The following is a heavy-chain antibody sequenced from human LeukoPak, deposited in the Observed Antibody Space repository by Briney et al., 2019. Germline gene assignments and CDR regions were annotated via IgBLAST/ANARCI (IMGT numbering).Heavy chain of an antibody. CDR2: ISSSSFKI. V-gene: IGHV3-48*04. CDR1: EFTFVRYA. CDR3: VRDPSYGSSWYYYMDV. J-gene: IGHJ6*03. Sequence: GGSLRLSCAASEFTFVRYAMNWVRQAPGKGLGWVSYISSSSFKIGYADSVKGRFTISRDNSKNSLYLQMDSLRVEDTAVCYCVRDPSYGSSWYYYMDVWGKGTTVTVSS. D-gene: IGHD6-13*01.